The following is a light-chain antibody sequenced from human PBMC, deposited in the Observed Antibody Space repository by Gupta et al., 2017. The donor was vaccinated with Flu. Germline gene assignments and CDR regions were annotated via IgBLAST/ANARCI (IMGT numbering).Light chain of an antibody. CDR2: FNSDGTH. CDR1: SGRSKFA. CDR3: QTWGAGFGV. Sequence: QLVLTQSPSASASLGASVNLTCTLRSGRSKFAIAWHQQQPEKGPRYLMKFNSDGTHTRGDGIPDRFSGSSSGAEHVLSIFSLQSEDEADYYCQTWGAGFGVFGGGTKLTVL. J-gene: IGLJ3*02. V-gene: IGLV4-69*01.